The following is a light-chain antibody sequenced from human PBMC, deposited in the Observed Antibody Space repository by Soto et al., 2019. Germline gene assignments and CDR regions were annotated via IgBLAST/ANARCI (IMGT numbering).Light chain of an antibody. CDR2: DAS. Sequence: EIVLTQSPGTLSLSPGERATLSCRASQTLSNSFIAWYQQKPGQAPRLLIYDASNRATGIPARFSGSGSGTEFTLTISSLQSQDFAVYYCQQYKNWPPITFGQGTRLEIK. V-gene: IGKV3D-15*01. CDR1: QTLSNS. J-gene: IGKJ5*01. CDR3: QQYKNWPPIT.